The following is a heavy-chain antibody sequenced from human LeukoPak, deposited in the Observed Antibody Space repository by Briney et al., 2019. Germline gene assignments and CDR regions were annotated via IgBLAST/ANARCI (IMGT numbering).Heavy chain of an antibody. Sequence: SETLSLTCSVSGNSISSRSYYWGWIRQPPGKGLEWIGYIYGSGSTHYDPSLRSRVTISEDTSKNQFSLKLTSVTAADTAVYYCARNVGWYSHDSWGQGTLVTVSS. V-gene: IGHV4-61*05. CDR1: GNSISSRSYY. CDR2: IYGSGST. CDR3: ARNVGWYSHDS. J-gene: IGHJ4*02. D-gene: IGHD6-19*01.